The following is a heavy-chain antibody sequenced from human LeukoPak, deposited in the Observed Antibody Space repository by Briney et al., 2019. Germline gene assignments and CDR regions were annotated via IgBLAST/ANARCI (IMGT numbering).Heavy chain of an antibody. CDR3: ASVGYDSNWFDP. CDR1: GFTFSSYS. J-gene: IGHJ5*02. V-gene: IGHV3-21*01. D-gene: IGHD1-1*01. Sequence: GGSLRLSCAASGFTFSSYSMNWVRQAPGKGLGWVSSISSSSSYIYYADSVKGRFTISRDNAKNSLYLQMNSLRAEDTAVYYCASVGYDSNWFDPWGQGTLVTVSS. CDR2: ISSSSSYI.